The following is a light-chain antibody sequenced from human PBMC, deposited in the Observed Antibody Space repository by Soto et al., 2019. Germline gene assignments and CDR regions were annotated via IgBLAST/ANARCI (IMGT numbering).Light chain of an antibody. CDR2: GGS. J-gene: IGKJ1*01. V-gene: IGKV3-20*01. CDR3: QDYGTSHPWT. CDR1: QNIRGNE. Sequence: EVVLTQSPGALSLSPGEGVTLSCRASQNIRGNELAWYRQKRGQAPRLLMYGGSTRADGIPDRFSGRGTGTNFTLTISRLEPEDSAVYYCQDYGTSHPWTFGQGTKLEIQ.